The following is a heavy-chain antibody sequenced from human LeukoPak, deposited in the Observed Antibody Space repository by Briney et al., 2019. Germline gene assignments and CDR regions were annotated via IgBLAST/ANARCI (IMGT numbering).Heavy chain of an antibody. J-gene: IGHJ1*01. D-gene: IGHD3-22*01. V-gene: IGHV1-18*01. Sequence: EASVKVSCKASGYTFTSYGISWVRQAPGQGLEWMGWISAYNSNTNYAQKLQGRVTMTTDASTSTAYMELRSLRSDDTAVYYCARNTYYYDSSGYYEYFQHWGQGTLVTVSS. CDR1: GYTFTSYG. CDR2: ISAYNSNT. CDR3: ARNTYYYDSSGYYEYFQH.